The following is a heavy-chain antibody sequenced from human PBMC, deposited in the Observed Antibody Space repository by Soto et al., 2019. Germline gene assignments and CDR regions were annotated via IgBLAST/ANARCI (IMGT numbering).Heavy chain of an antibody. CDR2: IYSSGNT. CDR3: ASPREGYYYDT. V-gene: IGHV4-39*01. Sequence: PSETLSLTCTVSGRSISSSGCYWGWIRQPPGKGLQWIGNIYSSGNTYYNPSLRSRVAISVDPSKNQFSLRLSSVTAADTAVYFCASPREGYYYDTWGQGTLVTVSS. D-gene: IGHD3-22*01. J-gene: IGHJ4*02. CDR1: GRSISSSGCY.